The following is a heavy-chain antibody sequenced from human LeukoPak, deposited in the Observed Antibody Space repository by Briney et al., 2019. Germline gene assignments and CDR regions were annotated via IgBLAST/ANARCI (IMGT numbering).Heavy chain of an antibody. CDR2: IQYDGSYK. CDR1: GFTFSFYG. D-gene: IGHD2-2*02. Sequence: PGGSLRLSCATSGFTFSFYGMHWVRQAPGKGLEWVVFIQYDGSYKFYADSVQGRFSISRDNSKNTLFLQMNSLRAADTAVYYCAKTSDQLLYSKFDFWGQGTLVTVSS. J-gene: IGHJ4*02. CDR3: AKTSDQLLYSKFDF. V-gene: IGHV3-30*02.